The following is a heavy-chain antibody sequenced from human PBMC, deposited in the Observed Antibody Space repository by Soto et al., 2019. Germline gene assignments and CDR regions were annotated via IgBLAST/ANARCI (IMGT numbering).Heavy chain of an antibody. CDR1: GFTFRNYV. V-gene: IGHV3-30*04. CDR3: ARGGISMTVVFSDAFDV. J-gene: IGHJ3*01. CDR2: ISSDRSKE. D-gene: IGHD3-22*01. Sequence: QVQLVESGGGVVQPGRSLRLSCAASGFTFRNYVMHWVRQAPGKGLEWVAVISSDRSKEYYADSMKGRFTISRDNSKNTLFLQLNSLRAEDTAVYYCARGGISMTVVFSDAFDVWGQGTMVTVSS.